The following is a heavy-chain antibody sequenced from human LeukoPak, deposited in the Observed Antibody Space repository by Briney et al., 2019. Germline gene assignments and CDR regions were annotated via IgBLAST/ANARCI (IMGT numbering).Heavy chain of an antibody. CDR1: GGTFSSYA. Sequence: SVKVSCKASGGTFSSYAISWVRQAPGQGLEWMGGIIPIFGTANYAQKFQGRVTITADKSTSTAYMELSSLRSEDTAVYYCARNRDSGGGGYYMDVWGKGTTVTISS. J-gene: IGHJ6*03. CDR2: IIPIFGTA. D-gene: IGHD6-19*01. CDR3: ARNRDSGGGGYYMDV. V-gene: IGHV1-69*06.